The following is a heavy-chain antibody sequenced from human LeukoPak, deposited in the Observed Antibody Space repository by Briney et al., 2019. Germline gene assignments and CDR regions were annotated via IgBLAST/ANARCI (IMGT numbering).Heavy chain of an antibody. CDR1: GGSISSYY. D-gene: IGHD3-9*01. Sequence: PSETLSLTCTVSGGSISSYYWSWIRQPPGKGLEWIGYIYYSGSTNYNPSLKSGVTISVDTSKNQFSLKLSSVTAADTAVYDCARQIDGSYFDYWGQGTLVTVSS. J-gene: IGHJ4*02. CDR3: ARQIDGSYFDY. CDR2: IYYSGST. V-gene: IGHV4-59*08.